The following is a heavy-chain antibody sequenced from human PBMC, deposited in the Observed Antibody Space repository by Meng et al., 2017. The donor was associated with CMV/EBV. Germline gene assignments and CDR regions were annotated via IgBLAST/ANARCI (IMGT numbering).Heavy chain of an antibody. Sequence: ESLKISCAASGFTFSSYWMSWVRQAPGKGLEWVANIKQDGSEKYYVDSVKGRFTISRDNAKNSLYLQMNSLRAEDTAVYYCARDKKTKYYYYGMDVWDQGTTVTVSS. V-gene: IGHV3-7*01. D-gene: IGHD2-8*01. CDR1: GFTFSSYW. CDR3: ARDKKTKYYYYGMDV. J-gene: IGHJ6*02. CDR2: IKQDGSEK.